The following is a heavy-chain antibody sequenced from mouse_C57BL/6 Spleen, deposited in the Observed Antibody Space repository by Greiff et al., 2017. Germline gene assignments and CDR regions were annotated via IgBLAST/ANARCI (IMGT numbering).Heavy chain of an antibody. CDR3: ARLTGTDAMDY. D-gene: IGHD4-1*01. CDR2: ISGGGGNT. Sequence: EVKLVESGGGLVKPGGSLKLSCAASGFTFSSYTMSWVRQTPEKRLEWVVTISGGGGNTYYPDSVKGRFTISRDNAKNTLYLQMSSLRSEDTALYYCARLTGTDAMDYWGQGTSVTVSS. CDR1: GFTFSSYT. V-gene: IGHV5-9*01. J-gene: IGHJ4*01.